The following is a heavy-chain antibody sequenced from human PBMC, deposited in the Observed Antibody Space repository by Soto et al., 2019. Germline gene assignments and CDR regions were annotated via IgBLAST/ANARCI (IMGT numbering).Heavy chain of an antibody. Sequence: PGGSLRLSCAASGFTFSSYDMHWVRQATGKGLEWVSAIGTAGDTYYPGSVKGRFTISRENAKNSLYLQMNSLRAGDTAVYYCARGSIEMATRYYFDYWGQGTLVTVSS. CDR1: GFTFSSYD. CDR3: ARGSIEMATRYYFDY. D-gene: IGHD5-12*01. J-gene: IGHJ4*02. CDR2: IGTAGDT. V-gene: IGHV3-13*01.